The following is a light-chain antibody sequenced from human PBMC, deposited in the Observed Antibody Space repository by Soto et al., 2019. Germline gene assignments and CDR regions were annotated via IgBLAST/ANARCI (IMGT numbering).Light chain of an antibody. CDR1: QDINSY. V-gene: IGKV1D-16*01. CDR2: AAS. CDR3: QQYNIHPLT. Sequence: DVQMTQSPSSLSASVGDRVTITCRASQDINSYLAWYQQKPGNAPKSLIYAASSLQTGVPSRLSGSESGTDFTLTIRNLQPEDSATYYCQQYNIHPLTFGGGTKVEIK. J-gene: IGKJ4*02.